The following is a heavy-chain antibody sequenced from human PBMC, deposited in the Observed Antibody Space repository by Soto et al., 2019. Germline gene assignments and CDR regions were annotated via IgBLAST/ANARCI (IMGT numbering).Heavy chain of an antibody. V-gene: IGHV3-23*01. CDR3: ANDRNYYDSSGYDY. CDR2: IIGSGGST. Sequence: EMQLLESGGGLVQPGGSLRLSCAASGFTFNSYAMSWVRQAPGKGLEWVSTIIGSGGSTYYADSVKGRFSVSRDNSKNTLYLQMNSLRAEDTAVYYCANDRNYYDSSGYDYWGQGTLVTVSS. D-gene: IGHD3-22*01. CDR1: GFTFNSYA. J-gene: IGHJ4*02.